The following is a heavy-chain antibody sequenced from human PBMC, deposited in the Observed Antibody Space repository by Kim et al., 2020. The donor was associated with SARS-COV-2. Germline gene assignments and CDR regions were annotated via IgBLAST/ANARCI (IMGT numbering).Heavy chain of an antibody. Sequence: GGSLRLSCAASGVSFNNYWMGWVRQAPGKGLEWVAHIKEDGSEKYHVDSVEGRFTISRDNAKNSPYLQMNSLRAEDTAMYYCARDRGYCSGGSCYSIFDYWGQGTQVTVSS. CDR2: IKEDGSEK. CDR1: GVSFNNYW. D-gene: IGHD2-15*01. J-gene: IGHJ4*02. V-gene: IGHV3-7*03. CDR3: ARDRGYCSGGSCYSIFDY.